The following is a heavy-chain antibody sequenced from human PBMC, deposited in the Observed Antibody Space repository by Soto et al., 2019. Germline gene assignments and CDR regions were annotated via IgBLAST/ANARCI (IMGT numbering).Heavy chain of an antibody. V-gene: IGHV3-74*01. CDR1: GFTFSSYW. D-gene: IGHD6-13*01. J-gene: IGHJ6*03. CDR3: ARDIRQQLIREAPMGV. CDR2: INSDGSST. Sequence: PGGSLRLSCAASGFTFSSYWMHWVRQAPGKGLVWVSRINSDGSSTSYADSVKGRFTISRDNAKNTLYLQMNSLRAEDTAVYYCARDIRQQLIREAPMGVWGKGTTVTVSS.